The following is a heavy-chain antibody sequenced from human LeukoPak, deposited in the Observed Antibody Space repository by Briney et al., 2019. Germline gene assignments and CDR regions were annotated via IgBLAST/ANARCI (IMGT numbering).Heavy chain of an antibody. CDR1: GFTFSSYS. V-gene: IGHV3-48*01. J-gene: IGHJ4*02. D-gene: IGHD3-16*01. CDR2: ISSFSGTI. Sequence: PGGSLRLSCAASGFTFSSYSMNWVRQAPGKGLEWVSYISSFSGTIYYTDSVKGRFTISRVNAKNYLYLQMNMLGAEATAVYYCARDQGGEQSYWGQGTLVTVSS. CDR3: ARDQGGEQSY.